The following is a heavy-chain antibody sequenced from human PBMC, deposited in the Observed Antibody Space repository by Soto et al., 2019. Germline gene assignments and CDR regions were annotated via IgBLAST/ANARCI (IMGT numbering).Heavy chain of an antibody. CDR1: GFTCSSNW. D-gene: IGHD5-12*01. CDR2: IKQDGSAT. V-gene: IGHV3-7*01. CDR3: ATTKGGWVRLVFDY. Sequence: EVQLVESGGDLVQPGGSLRLSCAASGFTCSSNWMSWVRQAPGKGLEWVANIKQDGSATYYVDSVRGRFTITRDNAKNSLYLEMNSLRAEDTAVYYCATTKGGWVRLVFDYWGQGTLVTVSS. J-gene: IGHJ4*02.